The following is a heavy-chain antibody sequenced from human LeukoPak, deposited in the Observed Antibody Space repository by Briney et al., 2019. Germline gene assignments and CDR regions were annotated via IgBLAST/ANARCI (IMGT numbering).Heavy chain of an antibody. CDR3: ASSSLGGYSYTFDY. V-gene: IGHV3-11*01. J-gene: IGHJ4*02. CDR2: ISSSGSTI. CDR1: GIALNTND. Sequence: PGGSLRLSCAASGIALNTNDMNWVRQAPGKGLEWVSYISSSGSTIYYADSVKGRFTISRDNAKNSLYLQMNSLRAEDTAVYYCASSSLGGYSYTFDYWGQGTLVTVSS. D-gene: IGHD5-18*01.